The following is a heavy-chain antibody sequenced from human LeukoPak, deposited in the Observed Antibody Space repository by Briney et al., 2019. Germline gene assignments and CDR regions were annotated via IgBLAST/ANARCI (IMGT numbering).Heavy chain of an antibody. D-gene: IGHD1-26*01. Sequence: SETLSLTCAVYGGSFSGYYWSWIRQPPGKGLEWIGEINHSGSTNYNPSLKSRVTISVDTSKNQFYLKLSSLTAADTAVYFCARAGGTRGIEGIPLRGDAFDIWGQGTMVTVS. CDR2: INHSGST. V-gene: IGHV4-34*01. CDR3: ARAGGTRGIEGIPLRGDAFDI. J-gene: IGHJ3*02. CDR1: GGSFSGYY.